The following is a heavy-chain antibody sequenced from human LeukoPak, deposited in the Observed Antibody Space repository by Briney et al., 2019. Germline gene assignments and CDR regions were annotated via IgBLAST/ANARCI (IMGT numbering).Heavy chain of an antibody. CDR3: ARQWGDCSSTSCYSAS. V-gene: IGHV5-51*01. J-gene: IGHJ5*02. CDR2: IYPGDSDT. Sequence: GESLKIFCKGSGYSFSSYWIGWVRQMPGKGLEWMGIIYPGDSDTRYSPSFQGQVTISADKSVSTAYLQWSSLKASDTAMYYCARQWGDCSSTSCYSASWGQGTLVTVSS. CDR1: GYSFSSYW. D-gene: IGHD2-2*01.